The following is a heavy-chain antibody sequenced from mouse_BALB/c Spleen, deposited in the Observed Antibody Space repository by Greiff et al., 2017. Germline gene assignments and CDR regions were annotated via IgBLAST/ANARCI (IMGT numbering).Heavy chain of an antibody. CDR3: TRSEGYYSPFAY. Sequence: QVQLQQSGAELVRPGASVKLSCKASGYTFTSYWINWVKQRPGQGLEWIGNIYPSDSYTNYNQKFKDKATLTVDKSSSTAYMQLSSPTSEDSAVYYCTRSEGYYSPFAYWGQGTLVTVSA. CDR2: IYPSDSYT. CDR1: GYTFTSYW. V-gene: IGHV1-69*02. J-gene: IGHJ3*01. D-gene: IGHD1-1*01.